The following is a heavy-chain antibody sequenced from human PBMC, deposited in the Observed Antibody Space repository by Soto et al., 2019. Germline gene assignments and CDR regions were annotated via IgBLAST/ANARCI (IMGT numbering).Heavy chain of an antibody. CDR1: GFTFTDYY. D-gene: IGHD5-12*01. Sequence: QVHLVESGGGLVRPGGSLRLSCAASGFTFTDYYMNWIRQSPGKGLEWVSYISHGGTATSYAASVKGRFTISRDNAKNSVYLEMNSLRDEDTAVYYCVSVARLAAHWGQGTLVTVSS. J-gene: IGHJ4*02. CDR3: VSVARLAAH. CDR2: ISHGGTAT. V-gene: IGHV3-11*05.